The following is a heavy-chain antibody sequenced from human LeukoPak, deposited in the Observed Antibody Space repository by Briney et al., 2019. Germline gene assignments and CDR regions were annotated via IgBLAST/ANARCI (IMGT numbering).Heavy chain of an antibody. D-gene: IGHD3-9*01. CDR2: ISPKGIT. Sequence: PSETLSLTCFVSGYAINIDYSWGWIRQSPGKGLEWIGVISPKGITYYNPSLRGRVTISEDTSKNQLSLHLRSMTAPDTAVYYCAGVPGLCFDISIGFGGGWFDPWGQGILVPVSS. CDR1: GYAINIDYS. V-gene: IGHV4-38-2*02. J-gene: IGHJ5*02. CDR3: AGVPGLCFDISIGFGGGWFDP.